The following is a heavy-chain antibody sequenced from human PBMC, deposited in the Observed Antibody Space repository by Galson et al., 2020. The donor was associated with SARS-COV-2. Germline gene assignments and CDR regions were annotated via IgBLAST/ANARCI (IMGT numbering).Heavy chain of an antibody. J-gene: IGHJ4*02. V-gene: IGHV3-7*01. CDR2: IKQDGSEK. D-gene: IGHD2-2*01. CDR1: GFTFSSYW. CDR3: ARVSCTSCYLAGLGNFDY. Sequence: GESLKISCAASGFTFSSYWMSWVRQAPGKGLEWVANIKQDGSEKYYVDSVKGRFTISRDNAKNSLYLQMNSLRAEDTAVYYCARVSCTSCYLAGLGNFDYWGQGTLVTVSS.